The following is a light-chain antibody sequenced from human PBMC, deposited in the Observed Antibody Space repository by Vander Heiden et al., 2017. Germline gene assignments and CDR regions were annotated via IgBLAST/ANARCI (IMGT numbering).Light chain of an antibody. CDR2: DVS. CDR1: SSDVGGYNY. V-gene: IGLV2-14*01. CDR3: SSYTSSSTYV. Sequence: QSALTHPASVSASPARSITISSTGTSSDVGGYNYVSWYQQHPGKAPKLMIYDVSNQPSGVSNRCSGSKSGNTASLTISGLQAEDEADYYCSSYTSSSTYVFGTGTKVTVL. J-gene: IGLJ1*01.